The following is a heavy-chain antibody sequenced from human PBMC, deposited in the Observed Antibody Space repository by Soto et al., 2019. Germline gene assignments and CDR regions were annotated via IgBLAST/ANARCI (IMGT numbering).Heavy chain of an antibody. CDR2: ISAYNGNT. CDR3: ARDGYSSGWYGYYYYYYMDV. D-gene: IGHD6-19*01. CDR1: GYTFTSYG. V-gene: IGHV1-18*01. J-gene: IGHJ6*03. Sequence: ASVKVSCKASGYTFTSYGISWVRQAPGQGLEWMGWISAYNGNTNYAQKLQGRVTMTTDTSTSTAYMELSSLRSEDTAVYYCARDGYSSGWYGYYYYYYMDVWGKGTTVTVSS.